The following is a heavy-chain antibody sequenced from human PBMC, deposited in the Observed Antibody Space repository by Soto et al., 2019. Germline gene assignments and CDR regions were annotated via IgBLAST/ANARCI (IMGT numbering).Heavy chain of an antibody. CDR3: ARHGGSYYLSRSYHYALAY. Sequence: PXESVNSSCMGCAYILSNNWNTWVRQMPGKGLEGLERIDLTDSYTSYSPSFQGHVSFSADKSINTTYLHFSSLRASDTAVYYCARHGGSYYLSRSYHYALAYWGQETPVTVA. V-gene: IGHV5-10-1*01. CDR2: IDLTDSYT. J-gene: IGHJ4*02. D-gene: IGHD3-22*01. CDR1: AYILSNNW.